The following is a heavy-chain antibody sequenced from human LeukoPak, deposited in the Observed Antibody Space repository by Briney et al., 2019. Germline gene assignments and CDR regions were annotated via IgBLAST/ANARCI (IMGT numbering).Heavy chain of an antibody. CDR1: GYTFTDYY. CDR2: INPNSGGT. V-gene: IGHV1-2*02. CDR3: ARDSARGDYYMDV. Sequence: ASVKVSCKASGYTFTDYYMHWVRQAPGQGLEWMGWINPNSGGTNYAQKFQGRVTMTRDTSISTAYMELSRLRSGDTAVYYCARDSARGDYYMDVWGKGTTVTISS. J-gene: IGHJ6*03. D-gene: IGHD3-10*01.